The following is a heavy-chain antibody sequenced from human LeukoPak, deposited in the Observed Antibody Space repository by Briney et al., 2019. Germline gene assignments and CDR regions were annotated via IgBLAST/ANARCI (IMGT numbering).Heavy chain of an antibody. CDR1: GDSVSSNSGA. CDR3: VRVGVEAPSAMGFDY. D-gene: IGHD5-18*01. J-gene: IGHJ4*02. V-gene: IGHV6-1*01. Sequence: SQTLSLTCVISGDSVSSNSGAWHWIRQSPSRGLEWLGRTYYRSKWYKQYALPVKSRITINPDTTKNHFSLHLSSVTPEDTAVYYCVRVGVEAPSAMGFDYWGQGTLVTGPS. CDR2: TYYRSKWYK.